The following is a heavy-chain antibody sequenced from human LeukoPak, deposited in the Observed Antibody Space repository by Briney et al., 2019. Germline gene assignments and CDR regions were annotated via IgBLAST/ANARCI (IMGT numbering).Heavy chain of an antibody. CDR1: GFTFSSYS. J-gene: IGHJ5*02. Sequence: GGSLRLSCAASGFTFSSYSMNWVRQAPGKGLEWVSSISSSSSYIYYADSVKGRFTISRDNAKNSLYLQMSSLRAEDTAVYYCARVRITINWFDPWGQGTLVTVSS. D-gene: IGHD3-9*01. V-gene: IGHV3-21*01. CDR3: ARVRITINWFDP. CDR2: ISSSSSYI.